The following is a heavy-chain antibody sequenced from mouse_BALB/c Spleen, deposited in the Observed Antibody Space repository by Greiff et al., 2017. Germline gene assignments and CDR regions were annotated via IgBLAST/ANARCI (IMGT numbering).Heavy chain of an antibody. J-gene: IGHJ2*01. CDR2: INPSTGYT. CDR3: ARRSLLSDY. Sequence: QVQLQQSGAELAKPGASVKMSCKASGYTFTSYWMHWVKQRPGQGLEWIGYINPSTGYTEYNQKFKDKATLTADKSSSTAYMQLSSLTSEDSAVYYCARRSLLSDYWGQGTTLTVSS. D-gene: IGHD1-2*01. V-gene: IGHV1-7*01. CDR1: GYTFTSYW.